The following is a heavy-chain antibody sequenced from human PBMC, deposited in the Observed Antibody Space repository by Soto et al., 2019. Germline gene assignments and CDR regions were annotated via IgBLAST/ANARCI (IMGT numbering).Heavy chain of an antibody. Sequence: QVQLVQSGAEVRKPGASVKVSCKTAGYTFATYGISWVRQAPGQGLEWMGWIGPYSGKTYYAQKFQDRVIVTKDTSTRTAYMELRSLRSDDTAVYYCATDGDYDSSNHWGGDGLEYWGQGTLVTVSS. D-gene: IGHD3-22*01. CDR1: GYTFATYG. V-gene: IGHV1-18*01. CDR2: IGPYSGKT. J-gene: IGHJ4*02. CDR3: ATDGDYDSSNHWGGDGLEY.